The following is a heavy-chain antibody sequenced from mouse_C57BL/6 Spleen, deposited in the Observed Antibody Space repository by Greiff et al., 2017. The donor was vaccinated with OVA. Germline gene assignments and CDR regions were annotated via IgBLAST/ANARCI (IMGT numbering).Heavy chain of an antibody. Sequence: QVQLQQPGAELARPGASVKLSCKASGYTFTSYGISWVKQRTGQGLEWIGEIYPRSGNTYYNEKFKGKATLTADKSSSTAYMELRSLTSEDSAVYFCAREKDYGHDFDYWGQGTTLTVSS. V-gene: IGHV1-81*01. CDR1: GYTFTSYG. J-gene: IGHJ2*01. CDR2: IYPRSGNT. CDR3: AREKDYGHDFDY. D-gene: IGHD1-1*01.